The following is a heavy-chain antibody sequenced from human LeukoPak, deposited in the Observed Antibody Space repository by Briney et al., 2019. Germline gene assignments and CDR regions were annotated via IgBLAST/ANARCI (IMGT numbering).Heavy chain of an antibody. Sequence: GGSLRLSCAASGFTFSSYVMHWVRQAPGKGLERVAFIRYDGSNKYYADSVKGRFTISRDNSKDTLYLQMNSLRAEDTAVYYCAKDRRELLWFGELDYWGQGTLVTVSS. CDR2: IRYDGSNK. CDR1: GFTFSSYV. V-gene: IGHV3-30*02. CDR3: AKDRRELLWFGELDY. D-gene: IGHD3-10*01. J-gene: IGHJ4*02.